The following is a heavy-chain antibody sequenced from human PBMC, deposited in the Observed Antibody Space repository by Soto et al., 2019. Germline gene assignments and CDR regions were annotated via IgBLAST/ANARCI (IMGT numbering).Heavy chain of an antibody. Sequence: PSETLSLTCAVSGGSISSGGYSWSWIRQPPGKGLEWIGSIYYSGSTYYNPSLKSRVTISVDTSKNQFSLKLSSVTAADTAVYYCARRRFDPIFDYWGQGTLVTVSS. CDR1: GGSISSGGYS. CDR2: IYYSGST. CDR3: ARRRFDPIFDY. V-gene: IGHV4-30-2*03. D-gene: IGHD3-16*01. J-gene: IGHJ4*02.